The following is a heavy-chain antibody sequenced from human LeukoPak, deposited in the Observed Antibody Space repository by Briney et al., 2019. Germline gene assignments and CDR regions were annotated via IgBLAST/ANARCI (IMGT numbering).Heavy chain of an antibody. CDR2: IYYSGST. Sequence: SETLSLTCTVSGSSISSYYWSWIRQPPGKGLEWIGYIYYSGSTNYNPSLKSRVTISVDTSKNQFSLKLRSVTAADTAVYYCARGPRFGELLWHWFDPWGQGTLVTVSS. D-gene: IGHD3-10*01. CDR1: GSSISSYY. CDR3: ARGPRFGELLWHWFDP. J-gene: IGHJ5*02. V-gene: IGHV4-59*08.